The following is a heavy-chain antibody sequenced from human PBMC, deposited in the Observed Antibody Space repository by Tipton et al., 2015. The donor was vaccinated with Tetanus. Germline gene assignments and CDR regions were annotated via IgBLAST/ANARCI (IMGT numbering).Heavy chain of an antibody. Sequence: QVQLAQSGAEVKKPGASLKVSCKASGYTFTGYYLYWVRQAPGQGLEWMGWIDPNSGGTAYAQKFQGRVTMTRDTSISTVDMELGRLRSDDTAVYYCARDRGDYIYYGMDVWGPGTTVTVSS. CDR3: ARDRGDYIYYGMDV. V-gene: IGHV1-2*02. CDR1: GYTFTGYY. J-gene: IGHJ6*02. D-gene: IGHD3-22*01. CDR2: IDPNSGGT.